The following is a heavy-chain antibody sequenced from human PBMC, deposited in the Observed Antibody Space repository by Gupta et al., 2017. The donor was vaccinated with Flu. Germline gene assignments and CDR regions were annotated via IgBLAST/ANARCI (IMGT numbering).Heavy chain of an antibody. CDR1: GYTFTSYD. V-gene: IGHV1-8*01. D-gene: IGHD2-15*01. J-gene: IGHJ4*02. CDR3: ARPRYSGVVVVASFDY. Sequence: QVQLVQSGAEVKKPGASVKVSCKASGYTFTSYDINWVRQATGQGLEWMGWMNPNSGNTGYAQKFQGRVTMTRNTSISTAYMELSSLRSEDTAVYYCARPRYSGVVVVASFDYWGQGTLVTVSS. CDR2: MNPNSGNT.